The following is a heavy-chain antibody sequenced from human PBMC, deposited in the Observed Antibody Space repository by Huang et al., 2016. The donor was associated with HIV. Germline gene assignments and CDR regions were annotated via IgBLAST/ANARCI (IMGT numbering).Heavy chain of an antibody. D-gene: IGHD5-12*01. CDR1: GNTFSNYV. Sequence: QVQLVQSGAEVKQPGSSVKVSCKASGNTFSNYVINCVRHAPGQALGWMGRFSPLGGAPRYAQKVQGRVIMSADESTNTAYMDQTSLTFEDTAVYFCARVREMATSDDAFDVWGQGTMVTVSS. V-gene: IGHV1-69*18. CDR2: FSPLGGAP. CDR3: ARVREMATSDDAFDV. J-gene: IGHJ3*01.